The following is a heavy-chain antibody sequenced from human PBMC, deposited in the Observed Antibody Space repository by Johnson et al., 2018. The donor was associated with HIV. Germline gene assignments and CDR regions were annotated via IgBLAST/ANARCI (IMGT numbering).Heavy chain of an antibody. D-gene: IGHD5-24*01. V-gene: IGHV3-13*01. Sequence: VQLVESGGGVVQPGRSLRLSCDTSGFSVSTYDMHWVRQATGKGLDWVSVIGTAGDTYYLGSVKGRFTISRENAKNSLYLQMNSLRAEDTAVYYCAREMAATNAWALDIWGQGTMVTVSS. CDR3: AREMAATNAWALDI. CDR1: GFSVSTYD. CDR2: IGTAGDT. J-gene: IGHJ3*02.